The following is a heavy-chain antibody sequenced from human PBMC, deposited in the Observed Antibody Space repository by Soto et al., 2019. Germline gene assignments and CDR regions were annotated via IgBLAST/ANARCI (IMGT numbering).Heavy chain of an antibody. CDR3: ASRDGYNYSLDY. D-gene: IGHD5-12*01. V-gene: IGHV4-59*01. CDR1: GGSISSYY. CDR2: IYYSGST. J-gene: IGHJ4*02. Sequence: QVQLQESGPGLVKPSETLSLTCTVSGGSISSYYWSWIRQPPGKGLEWIGYIYYSGSTNYNPSPTRRVTISVDTSKNQFSLKLSSVTAADTAVYYCASRDGYNYSLDYWGQGTLVTVSS.